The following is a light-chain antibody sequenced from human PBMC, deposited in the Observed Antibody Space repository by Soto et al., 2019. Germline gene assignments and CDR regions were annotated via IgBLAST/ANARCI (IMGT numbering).Light chain of an antibody. J-gene: IGLJ1*01. CDR1: SSDVGGYNA. CDR3: SSYASGGSYV. Sequence: QSVLTQPASVSGSPGQSITISCSGSSSDVGGYNAVSWYQQHPGKVPKLVIYGVSDRPSGISSRFSASKSGNTASLAISGLQAEDEADYYCSSYASGGSYVFGTGTQLTVL. V-gene: IGLV2-14*03. CDR2: GVS.